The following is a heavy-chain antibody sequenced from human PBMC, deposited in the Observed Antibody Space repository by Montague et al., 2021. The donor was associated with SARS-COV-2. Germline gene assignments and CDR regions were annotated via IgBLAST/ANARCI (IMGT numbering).Heavy chain of an antibody. CDR3: AKDQEFGESELGPSWSLVRYVFEN. Sequence: SLRLSCAASGFTFISYAMSWVRQAPGKGLEWVSGISDSGGSTYYVDSVKGRFTISRDNSKNTLYLQMYSLRAEDTAVYYCAKDQEFGESELGPSWSLVRYVFENWGQGALVTVSS. CDR2: ISDSGGST. CDR1: GFTFISYA. D-gene: IGHD3-10*01. J-gene: IGHJ4*02. V-gene: IGHV3-23*01.